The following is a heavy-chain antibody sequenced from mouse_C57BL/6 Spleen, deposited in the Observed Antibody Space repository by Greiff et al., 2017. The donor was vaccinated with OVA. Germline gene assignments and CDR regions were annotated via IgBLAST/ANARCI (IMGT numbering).Heavy chain of an antibody. V-gene: IGHV1-18*01. J-gene: IGHJ4*01. CDR3: ARGIYYGSSYDGAMDY. CDR1: GYTFTDYN. D-gene: IGHD1-1*01. CDR2: INPNNGGT. Sequence: EVQLQQSGPELVKPGASVKIPCKASGYTFTDYNMDWVKQSHGKSLEWIGDINPNNGGTIYNQKFKGKATLTVDKSSSTAYMELRSLTSEDTAVYYCARGIYYGSSYDGAMDYWGQGTSVTVSS.